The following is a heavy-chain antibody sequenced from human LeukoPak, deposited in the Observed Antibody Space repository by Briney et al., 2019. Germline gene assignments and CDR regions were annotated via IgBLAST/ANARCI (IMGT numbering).Heavy chain of an antibody. CDR3: ARLTPTHFDY. V-gene: IGHV4-38-2*01. CDR1: GYSISSGYY. CDR2: IYHSGST. J-gene: IGHJ4*02. Sequence: SETLSLTCAVSGYSISSGYYWGWSRPPPGKGREWIGNIYHSGSTYYNPSLKSRVTISVDTSKNQFSLKLSSVTAADTAVYYCARLTPTHFDYWGQGTLVTVSS.